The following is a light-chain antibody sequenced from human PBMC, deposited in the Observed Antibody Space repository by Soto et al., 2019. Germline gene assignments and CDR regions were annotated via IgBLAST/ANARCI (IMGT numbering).Light chain of an antibody. CDR3: SSYTTSNTRQIV. CDR1: SIDVGGYNY. V-gene: IGLV2-14*03. CDR2: DVT. Sequence: QSALTAPSSVSGSPGQSITISFPGTSIDVGGYNYVSWYQHHPGKAPKLIIYDVTNRPSGVSNPLSGSKSGNTASLTISGLQPEDEADYYCSSYTTSNTRQIVFGTGTKVTV. J-gene: IGLJ1*01.